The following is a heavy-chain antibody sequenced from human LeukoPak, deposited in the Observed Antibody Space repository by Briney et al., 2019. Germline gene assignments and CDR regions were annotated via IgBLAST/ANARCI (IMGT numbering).Heavy chain of an antibody. CDR1: GFTFSSYA. CDR2: ILYDGSNK. V-gene: IGHV3-30-3*01. Sequence: GGSLRLSCAASGFTFSSYAMHWVRHAPGKGLEWVAFILYDGSNKYYADSVKGPFTISTDNSKNTLYLQMNSLRAEDTAVYYCARAPYGDYAWSPHPFDYWGQGTLVTVSS. J-gene: IGHJ4*02. D-gene: IGHD4-17*01. CDR3: ARAPYGDYAWSPHPFDY.